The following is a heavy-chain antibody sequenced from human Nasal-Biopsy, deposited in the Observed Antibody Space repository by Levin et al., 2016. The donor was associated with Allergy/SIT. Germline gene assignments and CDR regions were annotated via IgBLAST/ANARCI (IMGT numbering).Heavy chain of an antibody. CDR1: TGYITSYY. CDR2: IYFSGSK. D-gene: IGHD1-1*01. Sequence: SETLSLTCTVSTGYITSYYWSWIRQPPGKGLEWIGHIYFSGSKTXNPSLKSRVTMSMDTSESHFSLQLASVTAADTAVYFCATGPGYNFGSNWFFQRWGRGTLVTVSS. CDR3: ATGPGYNFGSNWFFQR. V-gene: IGHV4-4*07. J-gene: IGHJ2*01.